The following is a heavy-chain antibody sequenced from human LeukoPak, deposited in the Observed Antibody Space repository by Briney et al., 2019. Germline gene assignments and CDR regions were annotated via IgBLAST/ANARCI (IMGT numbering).Heavy chain of an antibody. V-gene: IGHV3-23*01. CDR1: GFTFSNYA. Sequence: GGSLRLSCAASGFTFSNYAMSWVRQAPGKGLEWVSAISGGGDNTFHTDSVKGRFTISRDNSKNTLYLQMKSLRAEDTAVYFCAKDSVVVAGLVNYFDYWGQGTLVTVSS. CDR2: ISGGGDNT. D-gene: IGHD6-19*01. J-gene: IGHJ4*02. CDR3: AKDSVVVAGLVNYFDY.